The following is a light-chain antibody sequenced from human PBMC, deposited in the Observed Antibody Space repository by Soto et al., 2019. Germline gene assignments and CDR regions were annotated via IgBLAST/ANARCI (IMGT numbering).Light chain of an antibody. V-gene: IGLV2-11*01. J-gene: IGLJ2*01. CDR3: CSYAGIYTP. CDR1: SSDVGGYDY. CDR2: DVS. Sequence: QSVLTQPRSVSGSPGQSVTISCTGTSSDVGGYDYVSWYQQHPGKAPKLMIYDVSKRPSGVPDRFSGSKPGNTASLTISGLQAEDEADYYCCSYAGIYTPFGGGTKVTVL.